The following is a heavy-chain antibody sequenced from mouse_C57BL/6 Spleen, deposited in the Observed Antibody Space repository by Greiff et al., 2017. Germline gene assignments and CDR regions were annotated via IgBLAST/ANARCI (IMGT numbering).Heavy chain of an antibody. CDR2: IDPNSDDT. V-gene: IGHV1-72*01. CDR3: ARDYDYSRWYLDD. J-gene: IGHJ1*03. D-gene: IGHD1-1*01. Sequence: VQLQQSGAELVKPGASVKLSCKASGYTFTSYCIDWVKQRPGRGLEWIGNIDPNSDDTKYNEKFKSKATLTVDKSSSTAYLQLSRLTSEDSAVYYCARDYDYSRWYLDDWGKGTTVTVSS. CDR1: GYTFTSYC.